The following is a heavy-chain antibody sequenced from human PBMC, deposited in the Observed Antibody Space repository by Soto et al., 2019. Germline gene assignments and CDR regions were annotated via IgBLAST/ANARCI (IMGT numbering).Heavy chain of an antibody. CDR2: IRRKANSYAT. V-gene: IGHV3-73*01. CDR3: TRRPMNCSGGSCYS. CDR1: GFIFSDSA. Sequence: PGGSLRLSCAASGFIFSDSALHWVRQASGKGLEWVGRIRRKANSYATAYAASVKGRFTISRDDSKNTAYLQMNSLKTEDTAVYYCTRRPMNCSGGSCYSWGQGTMVTVSS. D-gene: IGHD2-15*01. J-gene: IGHJ3*01.